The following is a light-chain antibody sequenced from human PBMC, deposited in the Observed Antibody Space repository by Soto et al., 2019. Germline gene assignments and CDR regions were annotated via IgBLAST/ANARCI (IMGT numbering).Light chain of an antibody. Sequence: GSAPKLLISNNNNRPSGVPGRFSGSKSGTSASLAIAGLQAEDEADYYCQSFDRSLSIWVFGGGTKVTVL. CDR3: QSFDRSLSIWV. CDR2: NNN. V-gene: IGLV1-40*01. J-gene: IGLJ3*02.